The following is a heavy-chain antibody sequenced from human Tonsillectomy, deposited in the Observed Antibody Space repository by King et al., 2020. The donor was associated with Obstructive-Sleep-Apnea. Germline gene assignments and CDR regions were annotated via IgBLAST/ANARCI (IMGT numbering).Heavy chain of an antibody. CDR2: IYYRWST. CDR3: ARAEETITIFGVVLDAFDI. V-gene: IGHV4-59*01. Sequence: QLQESGPGLVKPSETLSLTYTVSGGSIRNYYCSWIRQPPGKELEGVGYIYYRWSTNYNPSRKNRVTISLDTSKNQFSPKLGSVTAADPAVYYCARAEETITIFGVVLDAFDIWGQGTMVTVSS. J-gene: IGHJ3*02. D-gene: IGHD3-3*01. CDR1: GGSIRNYY.